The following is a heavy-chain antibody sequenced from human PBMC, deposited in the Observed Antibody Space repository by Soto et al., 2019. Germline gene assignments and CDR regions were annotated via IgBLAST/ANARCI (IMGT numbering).Heavy chain of an antibody. V-gene: IGHV3-30-3*01. Sequence: QVQLVESGGGVVQPGRSLRLSCAASGFTFSSYAMHWVRQAPGKGLEWVAVISFGGDNKYYADSVKGRFTISRDNAKNSLYLQMNSLRAEDTAVYYCANGYYYGMDVWGQGTTVTVSS. CDR2: ISFGGDNK. CDR3: ANGYYYGMDV. J-gene: IGHJ6*02. CDR1: GFTFSSYA.